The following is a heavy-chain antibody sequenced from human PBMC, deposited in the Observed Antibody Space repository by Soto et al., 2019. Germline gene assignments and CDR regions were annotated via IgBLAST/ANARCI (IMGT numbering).Heavy chain of an antibody. CDR2: ISGSGFKK. Sequence: PGGSLRLSCAASGFIFENFGMSWVRQAPGKGLEWISSISGSGFKKYYADSVKGRFTISRDNAKNSLYLQMNSLRAEDTAVYYCARDNVPSDLFDSWGQGTLVSVPS. D-gene: IGHD2-8*01. J-gene: IGHJ4*02. CDR3: ARDNVPSDLFDS. V-gene: IGHV3-21*01. CDR1: GFIFENFG.